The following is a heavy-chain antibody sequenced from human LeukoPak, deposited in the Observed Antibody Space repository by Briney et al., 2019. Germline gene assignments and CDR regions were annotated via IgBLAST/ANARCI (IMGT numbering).Heavy chain of an antibody. CDR3: ARGAWGRNYYGSGSAFDI. CDR1: GYTFTSYA. CDR2: INTNTGNP. J-gene: IGHJ3*02. V-gene: IGHV7-4-1*02. Sequence: GASVKVSCKASGYTFTSYAMNWVRQAPGQGLEWVGWINTNTGNPTYAQGFTGRFVFSLDTSVSTAYLQISSLKAEDTAVYYCARGAWGRNYYGSGSAFDIWGQGTMVTVSS. D-gene: IGHD3-10*01.